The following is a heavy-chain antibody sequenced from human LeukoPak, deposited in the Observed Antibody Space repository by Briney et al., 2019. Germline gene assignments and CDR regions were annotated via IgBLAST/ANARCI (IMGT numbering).Heavy chain of an antibody. CDR3: ARHGSFCSGGSCYSRALYCFDC. CDR2: IYTSGST. CDR1: GGSTNRHY. J-gene: IGHJ4*02. D-gene: IGHD2-15*01. V-gene: IGHV4-4*09. Sequence: ASETLSLTCTVSGGSTNRHYCSWIRQPPGKGLEWIGYIYTSGSTEYNPSLENRVTISVDTAKNQVSLRLKSVTAADTAVYYCARHGSFCSGGSCYSRALYCFDCWGQGTLVTVSS.